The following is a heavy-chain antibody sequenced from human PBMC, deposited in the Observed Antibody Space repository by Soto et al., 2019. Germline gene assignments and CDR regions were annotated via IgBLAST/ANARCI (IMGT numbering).Heavy chain of an antibody. Sequence: QVQLVQSGAEVKTPGASVNVSCKASGYTFSNYGLIWVRQAPGQGLEWMGWISVYNGTTNHAQKVQGRVTMTTDTSTNTVYMELRSLRVDDTTIYYCARANEQWELPGTDNAFDVWGQGTPITVSA. J-gene: IGHJ3*01. CDR2: ISVYNGTT. CDR3: ARANEQWELPGTDNAFDV. D-gene: IGHD1-26*01. V-gene: IGHV1-18*01. CDR1: GYTFSNYG.